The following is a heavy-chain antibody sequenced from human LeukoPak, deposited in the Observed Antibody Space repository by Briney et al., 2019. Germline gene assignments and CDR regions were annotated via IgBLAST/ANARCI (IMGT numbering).Heavy chain of an antibody. CDR2: ITGSGDTI. CDR3: ARELYTRDGYNSYMDV. CDR1: GFTFSSYE. Sequence: PGGSLGLSCSPSGFTFSSYEMNWVRQAPGKGREGISYITGSGDTIYYADSVKGRFTISRDNAKNSLYLQMNSLRAEDTAAYYCARELYTRDGYNSYMDVWGRGTTVTVSS. D-gene: IGHD5-24*01. J-gene: IGHJ6*03. V-gene: IGHV3-48*03.